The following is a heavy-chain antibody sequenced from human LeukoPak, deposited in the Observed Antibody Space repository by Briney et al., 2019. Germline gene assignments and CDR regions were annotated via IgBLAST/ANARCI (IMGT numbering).Heavy chain of an antibody. CDR2: ISTSSRYI. V-gene: IGHV3-21*06. Sequence: GGSLRLSCAASGFTLSTFDMSWVRQAPGKGLEWVSSISTSSRYIYYRDSVKGRFTISRDDAKNSLYLQMNSLTVEDTAVYYCARADCSGSTCYLRHSWFDPWGQGTLVTVSS. J-gene: IGHJ5*02. CDR3: ARADCSGSTCYLRHSWFDP. D-gene: IGHD2-2*01. CDR1: GFTLSTFD.